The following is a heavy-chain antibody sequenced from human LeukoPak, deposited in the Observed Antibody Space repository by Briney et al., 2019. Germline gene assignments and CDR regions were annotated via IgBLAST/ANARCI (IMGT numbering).Heavy chain of an antibody. V-gene: IGHV4-39*01. J-gene: IGHJ4*02. CDR2: FFYSGST. CDR3: ARQGDCRSTSCFDFDY. D-gene: IGHD2-2*01. CDR1: GGSISSSNYY. Sequence: SETLSLTCTVSGGSISSSNYYWGWIRQPPGKGLEWIGRFFYSGSTYQNPSLKSRVTISGDTPKNQFSLKLSSVTAADTAVYYCARQGDCRSTSCFDFDYWGQGTLVTVSS.